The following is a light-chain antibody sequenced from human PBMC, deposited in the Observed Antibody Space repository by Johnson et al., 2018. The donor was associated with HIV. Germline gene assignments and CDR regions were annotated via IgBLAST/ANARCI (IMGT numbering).Light chain of an antibody. Sequence: QSVLTQPPSVSAAPGQKVTISCSGSSSDMGNYAVSWYQQLPGIAPKLLIYDNNKRPSGIPDRFSGSKSGTSATLGITGLQTGDEADYYCGTWDSSLSAYVFGTGTKVTVL. CDR3: GTWDSSLSAYV. V-gene: IGLV1-51*01. J-gene: IGLJ1*01. CDR1: SSDMGNYA. CDR2: DNN.